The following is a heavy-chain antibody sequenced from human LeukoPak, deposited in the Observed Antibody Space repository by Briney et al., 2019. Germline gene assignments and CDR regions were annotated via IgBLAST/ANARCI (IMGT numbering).Heavy chain of an antibody. CDR1: VYIFNDYY. Sequence: PGGSLRLSCAASVYIFNDYYLNWIRQAPGKGLEWVSYISSSGSTIYYADSVKGRFTISRDNAKNSLYLQMNSLRAEDTAVYYCTASRGYSNSFDYWGQGALVTVSS. V-gene: IGHV3-11*04. CDR3: TASRGYSNSFDY. J-gene: IGHJ4*02. CDR2: ISSSGSTI. D-gene: IGHD4-11*01.